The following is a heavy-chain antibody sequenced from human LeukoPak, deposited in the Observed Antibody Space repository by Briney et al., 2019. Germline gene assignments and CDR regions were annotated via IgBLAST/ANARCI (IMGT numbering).Heavy chain of an antibody. CDR1: GGTFSSYA. Sequence: SVKVSCKASGGTFSSYAISWVRQAPGQGLEWMGGIIPIFGTANYAQKFQGRVTITADESTSTVYMELSSLRSEDTAVYYCAREGYSSGWYPGMDVWGKGTTVTISS. J-gene: IGHJ6*03. D-gene: IGHD6-19*01. CDR2: IIPIFGTA. V-gene: IGHV1-69*13. CDR3: AREGYSSGWYPGMDV.